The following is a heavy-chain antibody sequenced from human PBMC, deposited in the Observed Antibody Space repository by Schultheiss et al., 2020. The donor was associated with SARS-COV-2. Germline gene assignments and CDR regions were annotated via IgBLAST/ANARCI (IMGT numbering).Heavy chain of an antibody. V-gene: IGHV3-23*01. CDR3: TTHSYYYDSSGYYRGTYWYFDL. CDR1: GFTFSSYA. Sequence: GGSLSLSCAASGFTFSSYAMSWVRQAPGKGLEWVSYISSSGSTIYYADSVKGRFTISRDNSKNTLYLQMNSLKTEDTAVYYCTTHSYYYDSSGYYRGTYWYFDLWGRGTLVTVSS. CDR2: ISSSGSTI. D-gene: IGHD3-22*01. J-gene: IGHJ2*01.